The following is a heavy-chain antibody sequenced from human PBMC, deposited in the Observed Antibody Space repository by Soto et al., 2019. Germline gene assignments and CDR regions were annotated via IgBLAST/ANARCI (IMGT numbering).Heavy chain of an antibody. CDR1: GFTFSSYG. V-gene: IGHV3-30*18. J-gene: IGHJ3*02. D-gene: IGHD3-22*01. CDR3: AKSSYDSSGWGPSAI. Sequence: GGSLRLSCAASGFTFSSYGMHWVRQAPGKGLEWVAVISYDGSNKYYADSVKGRFTISRDNSKNTLYLQMNSLRAEDTAVYYCAKSSYDSSGWGPSAIWGQGTMVTVSS. CDR2: ISYDGSNK.